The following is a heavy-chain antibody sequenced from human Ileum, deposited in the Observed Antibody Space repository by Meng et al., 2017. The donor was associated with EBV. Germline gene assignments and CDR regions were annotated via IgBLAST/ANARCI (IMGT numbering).Heavy chain of an antibody. CDR1: GGSFSGYY. CDR2: INHSGST. Sequence: QVQLQQWGAGLLXXXXTLSLTCAVYGGSFSGYYWSWIRQPPGKGLEWIGEINHSGSTNYKPSLKSRVTISVDTSKNQFSLRLSPVTAADSAVYFCARGGPLHYWGQGTLVTVSS. V-gene: IGHV4-34*01. CDR3: ARGGPLHY. J-gene: IGHJ4*02.